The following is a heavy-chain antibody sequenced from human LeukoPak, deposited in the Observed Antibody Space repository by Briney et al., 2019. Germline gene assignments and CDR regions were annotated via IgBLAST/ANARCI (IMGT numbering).Heavy chain of an antibody. V-gene: IGHV1-18*01. CDR3: AREYSSSSYYYYYYYMDV. CDR2: ISAYNGNT. J-gene: IGHJ6*03. CDR1: GYTFTSYG. D-gene: IGHD6-6*01. Sequence: ASVKVSCKASGYTFTSYGISWVRQAPGQGLEWMGWISAYNGNTNYAQKLQGRVTMTTDTSTSTAYMELRSLRSDDTAVYYCAREYSSSSYYYYYYYMDVWGKGTTVTVSS.